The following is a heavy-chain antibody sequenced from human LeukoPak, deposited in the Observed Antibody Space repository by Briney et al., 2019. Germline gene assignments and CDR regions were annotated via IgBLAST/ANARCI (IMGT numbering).Heavy chain of an antibody. CDR3: ARGGSGSGYLYYFDY. Sequence: ASVTVSCKASGYSFNDYSMHWVRQAPGQGLEWMGRINSNSGGTSYVQNFQGRVTMTRDTSINTAYMELSGLTSDDTAVYYCARGGSGSGYLYYFDYWGQGTLVSVSS. J-gene: IGHJ4*02. CDR1: GYSFNDYS. V-gene: IGHV1-2*06. D-gene: IGHD3-10*01. CDR2: INSNSGGT.